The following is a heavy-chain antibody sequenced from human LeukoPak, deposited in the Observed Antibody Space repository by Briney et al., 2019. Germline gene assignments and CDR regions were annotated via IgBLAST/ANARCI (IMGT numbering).Heavy chain of an antibody. J-gene: IGHJ4*02. CDR3: AKVSIAAAGFDF. CDR2: IWYDGNNK. CDR1: GFTFSNYG. V-gene: IGHV3-30*02. D-gene: IGHD6-13*01. Sequence: GGSLRLSCAASGFTFSNYGMHRVRQAPGKGLEWVAVIWYDGNNKYYADSVKGRFTISIDNSKNTLYLQMNTLRAEDTAIYYCAKVSIAAAGFDFWGQGTLVTVSS.